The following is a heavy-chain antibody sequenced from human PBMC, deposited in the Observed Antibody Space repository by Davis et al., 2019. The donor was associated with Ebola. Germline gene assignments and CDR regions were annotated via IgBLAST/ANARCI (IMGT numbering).Heavy chain of an antibody. Sequence: GESLKISCAASGFTFSSYSMNWVRQAPGKGLEWVSSISSSSSYIYYADSVKGRIIISRDNAKNSLYLQMNSLRAEDTAVYYCARDRGIFGGGFDPWGQGTLVTASS. D-gene: IGHD3-3*01. V-gene: IGHV3-21*01. J-gene: IGHJ5*02. CDR1: GFTFSSYS. CDR3: ARDRGIFGGGFDP. CDR2: ISSSSSYI.